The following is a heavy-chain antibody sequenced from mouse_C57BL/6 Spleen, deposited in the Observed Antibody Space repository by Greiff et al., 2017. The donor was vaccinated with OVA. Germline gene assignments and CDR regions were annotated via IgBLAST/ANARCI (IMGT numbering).Heavy chain of an antibody. V-gene: IGHV1-50*01. D-gene: IGHD4-1*02. Sequence: VQLQQPGAELVKPGASVKLSCKASGYTFTSYWMQWVKQRPGQGLEWIGEIDPSDSYTNYNQKFKGKATLTVDTSSSTAYMQLSSLTSEDSAVYYCARRQLGRDYWGQGTTLTVSS. CDR3: ARRQLGRDY. J-gene: IGHJ2*01. CDR2: IDPSDSYT. CDR1: GYTFTSYW.